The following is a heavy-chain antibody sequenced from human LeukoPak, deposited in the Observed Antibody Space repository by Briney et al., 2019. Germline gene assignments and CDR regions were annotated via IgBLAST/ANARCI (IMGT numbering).Heavy chain of an antibody. CDR1: GFTFSSYA. CDR2: ISGSGGST. V-gene: IGHV3-23*01. CDR3: AKDLASRSYDFWSGYFRVYYFDY. D-gene: IGHD3-3*01. Sequence: GGSLRLSCAASGFTFSSYAVSWVRHAPGKGLEWVSAISGSGGSTYYADSVKGRFTISRDNSKNTLYLQMTSLRAEDTAVYYCAKDLASRSYDFWSGYFRVYYFDYWGQGTLVTVSS. J-gene: IGHJ4*02.